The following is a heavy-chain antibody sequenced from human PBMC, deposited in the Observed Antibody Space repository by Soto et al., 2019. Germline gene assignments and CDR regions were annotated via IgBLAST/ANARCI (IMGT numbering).Heavy chain of an antibody. CDR1: GGTFRTYA. D-gene: IGHD6-19*01. J-gene: IGHJ6*02. CDR3: AKGAVAGTPTSYYYYGMDG. CDR2: IIPIFGKV. V-gene: IGHV1-69*12. Sequence: QVQLLQSGAEVKKPESSVRVSCEASGGTFRTYAISWVRQAPGQGLEWMGEIIPIFGKVNYAQKFQGRVTNTADESTTTVYMDLRSLTSDDTAVYYCAKGAVAGTPTSYYYYGMDGWGQGTTVTVS.